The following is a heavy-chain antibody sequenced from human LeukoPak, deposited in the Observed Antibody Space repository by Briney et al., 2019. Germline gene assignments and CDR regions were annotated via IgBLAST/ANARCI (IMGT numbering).Heavy chain of an antibody. V-gene: IGHV3-23*01. CDR3: AKDRYPGYYDY. CDR1: GFTFSSYA. CDR2: ISGSGGST. D-gene: IGHD2/OR15-2a*01. J-gene: IGHJ4*02. Sequence: GGSLRPSCAASGFTFSSYAMSWVRQTPGKGLEWVSTISGSGGSTYYADSVRGRFTISSDDSKNTLYLQMNSLRAEDTALYYCAKDRYPGYYDYWGQGTLVTVSS.